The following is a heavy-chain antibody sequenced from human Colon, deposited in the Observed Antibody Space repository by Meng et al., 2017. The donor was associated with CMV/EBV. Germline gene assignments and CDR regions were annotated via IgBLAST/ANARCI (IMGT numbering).Heavy chain of an antibody. CDR3: ARHQRQWVDGGWFDP. V-gene: IGHV4-59*08. D-gene: IGHD6-19*01. CDR2: IYYSGST. J-gene: IGHJ5*02. CDR1: GGSMSPHY. Sequence: SETLSLTCSVSGGSMSPHYWSWIRQSPGKGLEWIASIYYSGSTIQNPSLQSRVTVSVDTSKNQFSLKLSSVTAADTALYYCARHQRQWVDGGWFDPWGQGTLVTVSS.